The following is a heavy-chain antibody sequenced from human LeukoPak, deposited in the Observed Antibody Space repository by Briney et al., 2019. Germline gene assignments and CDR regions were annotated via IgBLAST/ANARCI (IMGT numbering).Heavy chain of an antibody. CDR1: GFTFSSYA. J-gene: IGHJ4*02. CDR3: AKRDMVRGVIALDY. Sequence: PGGSLRLSCAASGFTFSSYAMSWVRQAPGKGLEWVSAISGSGGSTYYADSVKGRFTISRDNSKNTLYLQMNSLRAEDTAVYYCAKRDMVRGVIALDYWGQGTLVTVSS. V-gene: IGHV3-23*01. D-gene: IGHD3-10*01. CDR2: ISGSGGST.